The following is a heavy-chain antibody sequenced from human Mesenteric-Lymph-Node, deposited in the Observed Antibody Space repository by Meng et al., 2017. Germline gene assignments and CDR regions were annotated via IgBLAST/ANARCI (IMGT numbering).Heavy chain of an antibody. Sequence: GESLKISCAASGFTFSSYAMSWVRQAPGKGLEWVSAISGSGGSTYYADSVKGRFTISRDNSKNTLYLQMNSLRAEDTAVYYCARVGYCTTGSCFLQFYYYGMDVWGQGTTVTVSS. J-gene: IGHJ6*02. CDR3: ARVGYCTTGSCFLQFYYYGMDV. V-gene: IGHV3-23*01. CDR2: ISGSGGST. CDR1: GFTFSSYA. D-gene: IGHD2-15*01.